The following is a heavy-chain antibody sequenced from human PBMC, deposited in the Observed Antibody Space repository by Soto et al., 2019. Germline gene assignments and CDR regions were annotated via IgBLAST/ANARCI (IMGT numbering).Heavy chain of an antibody. CDR3: ARDNPDYYDSGGYYYYYGMDV. V-gene: IGHV1-18*01. J-gene: IGHJ6*02. CDR1: GYTFTSYG. Sequence: ASVKVSCKASGYTFTSYGISWVRQAPGQGLEWMGWISAYNGNTNYAQKLQGRVTMTTETSTSTAYMELRSLRSDDTAVYYCARDNPDYYDSGGYYYYYGMDVWGQGTTVTVSS. CDR2: ISAYNGNT. D-gene: IGHD3-22*01.